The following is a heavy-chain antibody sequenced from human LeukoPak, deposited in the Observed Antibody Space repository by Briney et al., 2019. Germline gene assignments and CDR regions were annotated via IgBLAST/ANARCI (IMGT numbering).Heavy chain of an antibody. V-gene: IGHV1-18*01. CDR2: ISAYNGNT. J-gene: IGHJ6*03. Sequence: GASVKVSCKASGYTFTSYGISWVRQAPGQGLEWMGWISAYNGNTNYAQKLQGRVTMTTDTSTSTAYMELRSLRSDDTAVYYCARAYRRITGTTRPHYYYYYMDVWGKGTTVTVSS. CDR1: GYTFTSYG. CDR3: ARAYRRITGTTRPHYYYYYMDV. D-gene: IGHD1-7*01.